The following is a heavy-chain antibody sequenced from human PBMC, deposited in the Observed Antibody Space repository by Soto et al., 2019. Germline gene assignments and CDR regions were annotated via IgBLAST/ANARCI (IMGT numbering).Heavy chain of an antibody. J-gene: IGHJ4*02. CDR3: ARGRLLPAVNFDY. CDR2: IYHSGSA. CDR1: GDSISSGGYS. D-gene: IGHD2-2*01. V-gene: IGHV4-30-2*01. Sequence: SLTCAVSGDSISSGGYSWSWIRRPPGKGLEWIGYIYHSGSASYKPYLKSQITISVNRTKKHFSLQQTTETAAVTAVYYCARGRLLPAVNFDYWGQGAQVTVSS.